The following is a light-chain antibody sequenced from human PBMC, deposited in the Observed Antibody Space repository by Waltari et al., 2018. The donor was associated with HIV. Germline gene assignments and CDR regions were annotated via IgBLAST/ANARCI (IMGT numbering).Light chain of an antibody. CDR3: SSYAGSNNYVV. J-gene: IGLJ2*01. V-gene: IGLV2-8*01. CDR1: SSDVGGYNY. Sequence: QSALTQPPSASGSPGQPVTIACTGTSSDVGGYNYVSWYQQYPGKAPKLMIYEVTKRPSGVPDRFSGSKSGNPASLTVSGLQAEDEADYYCSSYAGSNNYVVFGGGTRLTVL. CDR2: EVT.